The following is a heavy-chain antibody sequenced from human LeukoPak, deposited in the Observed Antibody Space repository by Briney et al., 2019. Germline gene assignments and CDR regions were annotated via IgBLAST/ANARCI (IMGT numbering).Heavy chain of an antibody. D-gene: IGHD3-10*01. V-gene: IGHV4-34*01. CDR1: GGAFSGYY. CDR3: ARGVRVYALFGITMVRGVIGPPDY. J-gene: IGHJ4*02. Sequence: SETLSLTSAVYGGAFSGYYWSWIRQPPGKGVEWIGEINHSGGTNYNPSLQSRGTTSVDTSKTQFSLKLRSVTASDTAVYYCARGVRVYALFGITMVRGVIGPPDYWGQGTLVTVSS. CDR2: INHSGGT.